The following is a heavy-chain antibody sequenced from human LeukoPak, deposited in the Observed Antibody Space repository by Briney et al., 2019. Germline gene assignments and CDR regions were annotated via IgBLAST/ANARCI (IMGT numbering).Heavy chain of an antibody. CDR1: GYTLTELS. CDR2: VDLEDDET. J-gene: IGHJ4*02. CDR3: ATVGATGHFDY. V-gene: IGHV1-24*01. D-gene: IGHD1-26*01. Sequence: APVKVSCQVSGYTLTELSIHWVRQTPAKGLEWMGFVDLEDDETMYAQKFQDRVSMTEDTSTDTMYMELSSLRSGDTAVYYCATVGATGHFDYWGQGTLVTVSS.